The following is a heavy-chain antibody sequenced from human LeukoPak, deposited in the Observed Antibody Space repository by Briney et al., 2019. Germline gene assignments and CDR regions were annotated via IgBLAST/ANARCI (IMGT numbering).Heavy chain of an antibody. V-gene: IGHV4-59*01. CDR2: IHYSGST. J-gene: IGHJ3*02. D-gene: IGHD1-26*01. CDR3: ARDMVGANAFDI. CDR1: GGSISSYY. Sequence: SETLSLTCTVSGGSISSYYWSWIRQPPGKGLEWIGYIHYSGSTNYNPSLKSRVTISVDMSKNQFSLKLSSVTAADTAVYYCARDMVGANAFDIWGQGTMVTVSS.